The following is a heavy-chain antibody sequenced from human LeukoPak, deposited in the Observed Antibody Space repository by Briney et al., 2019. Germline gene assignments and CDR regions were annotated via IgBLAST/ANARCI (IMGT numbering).Heavy chain of an antibody. CDR1: GFSFSSYE. V-gene: IGHV3-48*03. CDR2: ISSSGSTI. D-gene: IGHD5-18*01. Sequence: GGSLRLSCAASGFSFSSYEMNWVRQAPGTGLEWISYISSSGSTIYYADSVKGRFTISRDIANNSLYLQMNSLRAEDTAVYYCARERYNYGYGMDVWGQGTTVTVSS. J-gene: IGHJ6*02. CDR3: ARERYNYGYGMDV.